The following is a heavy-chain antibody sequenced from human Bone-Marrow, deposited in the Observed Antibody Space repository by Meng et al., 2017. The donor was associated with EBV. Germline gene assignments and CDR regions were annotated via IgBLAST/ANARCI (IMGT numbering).Heavy chain of an antibody. Sequence: QVQLVESXXXXXEXXRXXRLLCAASGFTFSSYAMHWVRQAPGKGLEWVSIISYDGSNKYYADSVKGRFTISRDNSKNTLYLQMNNLRPEDTAVYYCATVASWYLLPEYLQHWGQGTLVTVSS. CDR1: GFTFSSYA. CDR2: ISYDGSNK. J-gene: IGHJ1*01. V-gene: IGHV3-30*01. CDR3: ATVASWYLLPEYLQH. D-gene: IGHD6-13*01.